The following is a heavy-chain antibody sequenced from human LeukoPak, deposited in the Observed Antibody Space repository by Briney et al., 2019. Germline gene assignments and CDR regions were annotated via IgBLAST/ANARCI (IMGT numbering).Heavy chain of an antibody. CDR3: ARDLGGGWLDP. D-gene: IGHD3-16*01. Sequence: SETLSLTCTVSVGSISIYYWSCSWQPAGGGLGWIGRIESSGNTNYNPSHESRITISRDTSKNLFSLNPRSVTAADTALYFCARDLGGGWLDPWGQGTMVTVSS. CDR1: VGSISIYY. J-gene: IGHJ5*02. V-gene: IGHV4-4*07. CDR2: IESSGNT.